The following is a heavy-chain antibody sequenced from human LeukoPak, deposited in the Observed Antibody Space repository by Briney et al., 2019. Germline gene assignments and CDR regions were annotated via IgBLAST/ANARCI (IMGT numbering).Heavy chain of an antibody. CDR1: GFIFSSYA. J-gene: IGHJ4*02. Sequence: GGSLRLSCAASGFIFSSYAMSWVRQAPGKGLEWVSTISGSGGSTYYADSVKGRFTISRDNSKNTVYLQMNSLRAEDTAVYYCAKDYSDSRVADVFLEYWGQGTLVTVSS. V-gene: IGHV3-23*01. CDR2: ISGSGGST. D-gene: IGHD2-15*01. CDR3: AKDYSDSRVADVFLEY.